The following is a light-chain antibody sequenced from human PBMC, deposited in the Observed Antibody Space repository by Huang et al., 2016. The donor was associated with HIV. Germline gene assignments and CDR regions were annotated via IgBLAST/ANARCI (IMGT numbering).Light chain of an antibody. Sequence: DIQMTQSPPSLSASVGDRVTFTCRANQNITKSLNWYQQKPGKAPKLLIYTASTLESGVPSRFSGSGAGSRFTLNIDDLQPEDFATYYFQRSFGVPRTFG. V-gene: IGKV1-39*01. CDR3: QRSFGVPRT. J-gene: IGKJ1*01. CDR1: QNITKS. CDR2: TAS.